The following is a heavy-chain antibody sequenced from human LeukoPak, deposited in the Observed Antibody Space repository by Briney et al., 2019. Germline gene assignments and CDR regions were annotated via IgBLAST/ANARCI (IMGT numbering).Heavy chain of an antibody. Sequence: GGSLRLSCAASGFTFSSYSMNWVRQAPGKGLERVSSISSSSSYIYYADSVKGRFTISRDNAKNSLYLQMNSLRAEDTAVYYCSGYSSGWTYYFDYWGQGTLVTVSS. D-gene: IGHD6-19*01. J-gene: IGHJ4*02. CDR3: SGYSSGWTYYFDY. CDR2: ISSSSSYI. CDR1: GFTFSSYS. V-gene: IGHV3-21*01.